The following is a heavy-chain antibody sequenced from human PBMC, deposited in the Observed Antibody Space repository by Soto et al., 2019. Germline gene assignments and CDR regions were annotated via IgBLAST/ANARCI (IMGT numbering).Heavy chain of an antibody. J-gene: IGHJ4*02. CDR3: ARDLYYYDSSGYRH. Sequence: ASVKVSCKASGYTFTSYGISWVRQAPGQGLEWMGWISAYNGNTNYAQKLQGRVTMTTDTSTSTAYMELRSLRSDDTAVYYCARDLYYYDSSGYRHWGQGTLATVSS. D-gene: IGHD3-22*01. CDR2: ISAYNGNT. V-gene: IGHV1-18*01. CDR1: GYTFTSYG.